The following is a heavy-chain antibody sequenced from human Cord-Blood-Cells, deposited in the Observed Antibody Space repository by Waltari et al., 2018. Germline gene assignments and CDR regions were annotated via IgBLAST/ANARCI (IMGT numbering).Heavy chain of an antibody. Sequence: QVQLQESGPGLVKPSETLSLTCPVSGGSISSHSWSWIRQPPGKGLEWIGYIYYSGSTNYNPSLKSRVTISVDTSKNQFSLKLSAVTAADTAVYYCARVTGTRGYWGQGTLVTVSS. CDR2: IYYSGST. CDR1: GGSISSHS. V-gene: IGHV4-59*11. D-gene: IGHD1-7*01. J-gene: IGHJ4*02. CDR3: ARVTGTRGY.